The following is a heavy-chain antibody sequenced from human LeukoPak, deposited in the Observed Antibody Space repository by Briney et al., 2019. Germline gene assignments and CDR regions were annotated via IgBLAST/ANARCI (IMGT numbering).Heavy chain of an antibody. CDR3: ASVPRACSFSERSGGSCYCDY. CDR2: IYYSGST. CDR1: GGSISSYY. V-gene: IGHV4-59*01. D-gene: IGHD2-15*01. Sequence: SETLSLTCTVSGGSISSYYWSWIRQPPGKGLEWIGYIYYSGSTNYNPSLKSRVTISVDTSKNQFSLKLSSVTAADTAVYYCASVPRACSFSERSGGSCYCDYWGQGTLVTVSS. J-gene: IGHJ4*02.